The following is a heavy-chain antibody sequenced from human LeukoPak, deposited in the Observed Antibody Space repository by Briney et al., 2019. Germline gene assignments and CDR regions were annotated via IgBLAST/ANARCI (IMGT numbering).Heavy chain of an antibody. CDR2: IKQDGSEK. V-gene: IGHV3-7*03. CDR3: ASPYCSGVSCYHFDY. D-gene: IGHD2-15*01. J-gene: IGHJ4*02. Sequence: GGSLRLSCAASGFTFSSHWMSWVRQAPGKGLEWVANIKQDGSEKYYVDSVKGRFTTSRDNAKNSLYLQMNSLRAEDTAVYYCASPYCSGVSCYHFDYWGQGTLVTVSS. CDR1: GFTFSSHW.